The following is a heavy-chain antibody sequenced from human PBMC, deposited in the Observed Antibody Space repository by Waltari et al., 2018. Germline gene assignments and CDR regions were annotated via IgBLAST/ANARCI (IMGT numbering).Heavy chain of an antibody. V-gene: IGHV3-74*01. CDR1: GFPFSTYW. J-gene: IGHJ6*02. D-gene: IGHD2-2*01. CDR3: ARWRFCRSTTCLYGMDV. CDR2: SNSDGSSI. Sequence: EVQLVESGGVLAQPGGSLRLSCAASGFPFSTYWMHWVRQAPGKGLVWVSRSNSDGSSISYADSVKGRFTISRDNAKNTLYLQMNSLRAEDTAVYYCARWRFCRSTTCLYGMDVWGQGTTVTVSS.